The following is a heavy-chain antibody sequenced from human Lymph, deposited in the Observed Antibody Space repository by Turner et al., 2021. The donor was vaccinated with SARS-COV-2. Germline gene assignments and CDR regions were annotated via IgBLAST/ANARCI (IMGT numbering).Heavy chain of an antibody. V-gene: IGHV1-2*02. D-gene: IGHD3-3*01. J-gene: IGHJ6*02. Sequence: QVQLVQSGAGVKKPGASEKVSCKAAGYTFTGYYMHWVRQAPGQGLEWMGWINPNSGGTNYAQKFQGRVTMTRDTSISTAYMELSRLRSDDTAVYYCARDVERYNDFWSGYSGGYGLDVWGQGTTVTVSS. CDR1: GYTFTGYY. CDR2: INPNSGGT. CDR3: ARDVERYNDFWSGYSGGYGLDV.